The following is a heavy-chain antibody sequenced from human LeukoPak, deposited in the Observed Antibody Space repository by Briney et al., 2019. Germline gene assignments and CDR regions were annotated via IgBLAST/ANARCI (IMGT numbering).Heavy chain of an antibody. D-gene: IGHD1-1*01. CDR1: GYSFTDYW. CDR2: IYPGDFDT. CDR3: AGPGTTSSSDAFDI. V-gene: IGHV5-51*01. J-gene: IGHJ3*02. Sequence: GEPLKISCKASGYSFTDYWVGWVRQMPGKGLEWMGIIYPGDFDTRYSASFQGQVTISADKSISTAYLQWSSLKASDTAMYYCAGPGTTSSSDAFDIWGQGTMVTVSS.